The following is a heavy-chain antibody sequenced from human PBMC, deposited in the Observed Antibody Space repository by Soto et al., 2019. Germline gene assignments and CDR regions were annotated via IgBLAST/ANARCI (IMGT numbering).Heavy chain of an antibody. D-gene: IGHD4-17*01. J-gene: IGHJ4*02. CDR2: ISYDGSNK. CDR3: ARPVTTTLPPDY. Sequence: QVQLVESGGGVVQPGRSLRLSCAASGFTFSSYGVHWVRQAPGKGLEWVAVISYDGSNKYYADSVKGRFTISRDNSKNTLYLQMNSLRAEDTAVYYCARPVTTTLPPDYWGQGTLVTVSS. CDR1: GFTFSSYG. V-gene: IGHV3-30*03.